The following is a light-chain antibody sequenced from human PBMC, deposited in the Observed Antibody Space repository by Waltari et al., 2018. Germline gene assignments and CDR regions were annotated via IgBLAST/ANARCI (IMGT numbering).Light chain of an antibody. Sequence: SSELTQDPAVSVALGQTVRITCQGDSLRSYYASWYQQKQGQAPVLVIYGKNKRPSGIPDRFSGSSSGNTASLTITVAQAEDEADYYCNSRDSSGNHPVVFGGGTKLTVL. CDR3: NSRDSSGNHPVV. CDR1: SLRSYY. J-gene: IGLJ2*01. V-gene: IGLV3-19*01. CDR2: GKN.